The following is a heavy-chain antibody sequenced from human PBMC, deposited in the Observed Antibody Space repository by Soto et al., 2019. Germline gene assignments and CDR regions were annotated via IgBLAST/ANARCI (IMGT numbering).Heavy chain of an antibody. Sequence: QVQLQQWGAGLLKPSETLSLTCAVYGGSFSGYYWSWIRQPPGKGLEWIGEINHSGSTNYNPSLKSRVTISVDTSKNQFSLKLSSVTAADTAVSYCARGRYGSGSYFQHWGQGTLVTVSS. CDR1: GGSFSGYY. J-gene: IGHJ1*01. V-gene: IGHV4-34*01. D-gene: IGHD3-10*01. CDR3: ARGRYGSGSYFQH. CDR2: INHSGST.